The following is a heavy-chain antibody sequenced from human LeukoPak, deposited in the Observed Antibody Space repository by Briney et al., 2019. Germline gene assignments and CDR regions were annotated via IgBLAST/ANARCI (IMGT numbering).Heavy chain of an antibody. V-gene: IGHV4-59*01. CDR3: ARTYSSGWRYYFDY. D-gene: IGHD6-19*01. J-gene: IGHJ4*02. CDR1: GGSISSYY. CDR2: IYYSGST. Sequence: SETLYLTCTVSGGSISSYYWSWIRQPPGRGLEWIGYIYYSGSTNYNPSLKSRVTISVDTSKNQFSLKLSSVTAADTAVYYCARTYSSGWRYYFDYWGQGTLVTVSS.